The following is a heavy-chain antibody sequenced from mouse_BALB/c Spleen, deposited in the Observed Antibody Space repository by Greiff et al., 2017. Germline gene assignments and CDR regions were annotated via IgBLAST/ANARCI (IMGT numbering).Heavy chain of an antibody. CDR3: TREKDYPFAY. CDR2: IRLKSNNYAT. CDR1: GFTFSNYW. D-gene: IGHD2-4*01. Sequence: EVQRVESGGGLVQPGGSMKLSCVASGFTFSNYWMNWVRQSPEKGLEWVAEIRLKSNNYATHYAESVKGRFTISRDDSKSSVCLQMNNLRAEDTGIYYCTREKDYPFAYWGQGTLVTVSA. J-gene: IGHJ3*01. V-gene: IGHV6-6*02.